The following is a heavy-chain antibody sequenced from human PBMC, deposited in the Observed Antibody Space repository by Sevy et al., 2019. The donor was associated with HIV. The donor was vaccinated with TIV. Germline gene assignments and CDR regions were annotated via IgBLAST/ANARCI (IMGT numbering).Heavy chain of an antibody. CDR1: GFTFSSNT. CDR3: AKNPVWDDGSSPIDY. CDR2: ISSRSSYI. J-gene: IGHJ4*02. Sequence: GGSLRLSCAASGFTFSSNTMNWVRQAPVKGLEWVSSISSRSSYIYYTDSVKGRFITSRDDAKNSLYLDMHSLRVEDTAVYYCAKNPVWDDGSSPIDYWGQGTLVTVSS. V-gene: IGHV3-21*01. D-gene: IGHD1-1*01.